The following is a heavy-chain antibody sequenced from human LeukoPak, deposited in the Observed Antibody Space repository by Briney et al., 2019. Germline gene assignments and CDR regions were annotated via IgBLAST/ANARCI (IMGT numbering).Heavy chain of an antibody. Sequence: SETLSLSCTVSGGSISNYYWNWLRQPPGKGLEWIGYIFYSGSTNYNPSLKSRVTMSLDTSKNQFSLRLTSVTAADTAVYYCARGFDSKSTYFDYWGQGTLVTVSS. V-gene: IGHV4-59*01. CDR1: GGSISNYY. CDR2: IFYSGST. J-gene: IGHJ4*02. CDR3: ARGFDSKSTYFDY. D-gene: IGHD5-12*01.